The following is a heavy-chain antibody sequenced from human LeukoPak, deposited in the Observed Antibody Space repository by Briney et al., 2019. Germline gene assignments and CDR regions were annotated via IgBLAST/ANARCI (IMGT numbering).Heavy chain of an antibody. Sequence: GGSLRLSCAASGFTFSSYAMSWVRQAPGKGLEWVSYISSSGSTIYYADSVKGRFIISRDNAKNSLYLQMSSLRAEDTAVYYCARVGSTSSVDYWGQGTLVTVSS. J-gene: IGHJ4*02. CDR2: ISSSGSTI. D-gene: IGHD2-2*01. V-gene: IGHV3-48*04. CDR1: GFTFSSYA. CDR3: ARVGSTSSVDY.